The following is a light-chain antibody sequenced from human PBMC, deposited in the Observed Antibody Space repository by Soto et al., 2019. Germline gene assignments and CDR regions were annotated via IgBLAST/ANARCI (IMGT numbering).Light chain of an antibody. Sequence: QSVLTQPPSLSGAPGQRVTISCTGSSSNIGAGYDVHWYQQLPGTAPKLLIYHNANRPSGFPDRFSGSKSGTSASLAITGLQAEDEADYYCQSYDSRLSGWVFGGGTQLTVL. CDR1: SSNIGAGYD. CDR2: HNA. CDR3: QSYDSRLSGWV. V-gene: IGLV1-40*01. J-gene: IGLJ3*02.